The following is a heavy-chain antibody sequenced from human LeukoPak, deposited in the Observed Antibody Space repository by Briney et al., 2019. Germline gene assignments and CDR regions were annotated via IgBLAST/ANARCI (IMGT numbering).Heavy chain of an antibody. V-gene: IGHV3-7*03. Sequence: GGSLRLSCVASGFTFSTYWMSWVRQAPGKGLEWLANIKQDGSDKYYVGSVKGRFTISRDNAKNSLYLQMNSLRAEDTALYYCARDVDGGFSFRYWGQGTLVTVSS. J-gene: IGHJ4*02. CDR1: GFTFSTYW. CDR2: IKQDGSDK. D-gene: IGHD5-12*01. CDR3: ARDVDGGFSFRY.